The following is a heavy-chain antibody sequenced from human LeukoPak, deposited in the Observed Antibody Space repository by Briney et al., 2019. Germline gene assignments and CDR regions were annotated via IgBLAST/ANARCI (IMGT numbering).Heavy chain of an antibody. CDR1: GGSFSGYY. D-gene: IGHD3-10*01. V-gene: IGHV4-34*01. CDR3: ARSYYYVSGSPFDY. J-gene: IGHJ4*02. CDR2: INHSGST. Sequence: SETLSLTCAVYGGSFSGYYWSWIRQPPGKGLEWIGEINHSGSTNYNPSLKSRVTISVDTSKNQFSLKLSSVTAADTAVYYCARSYYYVSGSPFDYWGQGTLVTVPS.